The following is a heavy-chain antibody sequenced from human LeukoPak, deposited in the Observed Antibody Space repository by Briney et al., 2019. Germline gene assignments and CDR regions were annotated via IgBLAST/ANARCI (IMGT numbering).Heavy chain of an antibody. CDR1: GGSISSSSYY. J-gene: IGHJ4*02. Sequence: SETLSLTCTVSGGSISSSSYYWGWIRQPPGKGLEWIGEINHSGSTNYNPSLKSRVTISVDTSKNQFSLKLSSVTAADTAVYYCARLTFGYPPPFDYWGQGTLVTVSS. CDR2: INHSGST. D-gene: IGHD3/OR15-3a*01. V-gene: IGHV4-39*07. CDR3: ARLTFGYPPPFDY.